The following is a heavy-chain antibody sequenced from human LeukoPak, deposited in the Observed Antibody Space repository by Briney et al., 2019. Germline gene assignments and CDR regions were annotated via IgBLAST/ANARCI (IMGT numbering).Heavy chain of an antibody. V-gene: IGHV4-59*01. CDR2: IYYSGST. J-gene: IGHJ5*02. D-gene: IGHD6-19*01. CDR3: AREEAVAGSGWFDP. Sequence: SETLYLTCTVSGGSISSYYCSWLRQPPGKGLEWIGYIYYSGSTNYNPSLKSRVTISVDTSKNQFSLKLSSVTAADTAVYYCAREEAVAGSGWFDPWGQGTLVTVSS. CDR1: GGSISSYY.